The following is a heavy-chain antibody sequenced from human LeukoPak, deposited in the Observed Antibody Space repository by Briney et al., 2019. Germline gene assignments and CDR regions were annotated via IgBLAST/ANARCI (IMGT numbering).Heavy chain of an antibody. CDR1: GGSISSGSYY. V-gene: IGHV4-61*02. J-gene: IGHJ5*02. CDR3: ARRQVGLRRDLWFDP. D-gene: IGHD2-15*01. CDR2: IYTSGST. Sequence: SETLSLTCTVSGGSISSGSYYWSWIRQPAGKGLEWIGRIYTSGSTNYNPSLKSRVTISLDTSENQFSLKLTSVTAADTAVYYCARRQVGLRRDLWFDPWGQGTLVTVSS.